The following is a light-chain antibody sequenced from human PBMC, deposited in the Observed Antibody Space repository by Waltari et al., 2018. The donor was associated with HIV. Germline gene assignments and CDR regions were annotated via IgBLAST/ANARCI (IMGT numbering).Light chain of an antibody. CDR2: RKY. CDR1: SSNFGSNP. CDR3: AAWDDRLSGVV. Sequence: QSVLTQPPSTPGTPGQRVAIYCSGGSSNFGSNPLYWYVQLPGTAPKPPLYRKYQRPWGVPDRCCGRKSGVSASQGISGVRTEDEAEYYCAAWDDRLSGVVCGGGIKLTVL. V-gene: IGLV1-47*01. J-gene: IGLJ2*01.